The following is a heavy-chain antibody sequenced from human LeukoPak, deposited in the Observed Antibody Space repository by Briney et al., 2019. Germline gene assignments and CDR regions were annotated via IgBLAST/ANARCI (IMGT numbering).Heavy chain of an antibody. CDR3: AKDVLLWFGFDY. V-gene: IGHV3-30*02. J-gene: IGHJ4*02. D-gene: IGHD3-10*01. CDR1: GFTFSSYG. Sequence: GGSLRLSCAASGFTFSSYGMHWVRQAPGKGLEWVAFIRYDGSNKYYADSVKGRFTISRDNSKNTLYLQMNSLRAEDTAVYHCAKDVLLWFGFDYWGQGTLVTVSS. CDR2: IRYDGSNK.